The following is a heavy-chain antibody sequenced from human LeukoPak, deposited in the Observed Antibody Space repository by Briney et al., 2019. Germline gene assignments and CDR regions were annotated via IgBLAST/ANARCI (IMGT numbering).Heavy chain of an antibody. CDR1: GGSFSCYY. D-gene: IGHD1-1*01. CDR3: ARGRLQLWSFPLPYNHYAIDV. Sequence: SETLSLTCGVSGGSFSCYYRSWIRQSPGKGLEWIGEINESGSTDYNPSLKSRVTISVDTSKKQFSLNVRSVTDADTAVYFCARGRLQLWSFPLPYNHYAIDVWGQGTAVTVSS. CDR2: INESGST. J-gene: IGHJ6*02. V-gene: IGHV4-34*01.